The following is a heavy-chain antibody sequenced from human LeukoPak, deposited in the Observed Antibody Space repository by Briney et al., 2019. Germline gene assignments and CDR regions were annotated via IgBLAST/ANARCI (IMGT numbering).Heavy chain of an antibody. CDR2: ISGSGGST. V-gene: IGHV3-23*01. Sequence: GGSLRLSCAASGFTFSSYAMSWVRQAPGKGLEWVSAISGSGGSTYYADSVMGRFTISRDNSKNTLYLQMNSLRAEDTAVYFCATHYYDSSGYYPDFDYWGQGALVTVSS. CDR3: ATHYYDSSGYYPDFDY. CDR1: GFTFSSYA. D-gene: IGHD3-22*01. J-gene: IGHJ4*02.